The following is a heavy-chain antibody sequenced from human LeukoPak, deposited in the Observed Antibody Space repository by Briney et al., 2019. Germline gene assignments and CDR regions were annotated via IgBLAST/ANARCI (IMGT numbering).Heavy chain of an antibody. CDR2: TSDRGDYT. CDR3: ARRAQYNGHYPLDY. J-gene: IGHJ4*02. V-gene: IGHV3-23*01. D-gene: IGHD1-7*01. CDR1: GFTFTSYS. Sequence: GGSLRLSCAASGFTFTSYSMSWVRQAPGKGLEWVSGTSDRGDYTYYADSVKGRFTISRDSSKNTLFLQMNSLRAEDTALYFCARRAQYNGHYPLDYWGQGTLVTVSS.